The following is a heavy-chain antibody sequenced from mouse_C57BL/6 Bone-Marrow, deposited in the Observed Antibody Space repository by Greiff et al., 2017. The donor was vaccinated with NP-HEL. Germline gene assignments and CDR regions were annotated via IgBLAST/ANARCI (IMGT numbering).Heavy chain of an antibody. V-gene: IGHV1-66*01. CDR3: ARKAFAY. CDR1: GYSFTSYY. J-gene: IGHJ3*01. Sequence: VQLQQSGPELVKSGASVKISCKASGYSFTSYYIHWVKQRPGQGLEWIGWIYPGSGNTKYNEKFKGKATLTADTSSSTAYMQLCSLTSEDSAVYYCARKAFAYWGQGTMVTVSA. CDR2: IYPGSGNT.